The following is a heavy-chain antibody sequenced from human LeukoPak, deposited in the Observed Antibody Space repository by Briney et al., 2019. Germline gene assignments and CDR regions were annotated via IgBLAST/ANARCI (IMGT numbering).Heavy chain of an antibody. D-gene: IGHD3-10*01. CDR3: AEVGRGSSDAFDI. J-gene: IGHJ3*02. V-gene: IGHV3-23*01. CDR2: ISGSGGST. Sequence: PGGSLRLSCAASGFTFSSYAMSWVRQAPGKGLEWVSAISGSGGSTYYADSVKGRFTISRDNSKNTLYLQMNSLRAEDTAVYYCAEVGRGSSDAFDIWGQGTMVTVSS. CDR1: GFTFSSYA.